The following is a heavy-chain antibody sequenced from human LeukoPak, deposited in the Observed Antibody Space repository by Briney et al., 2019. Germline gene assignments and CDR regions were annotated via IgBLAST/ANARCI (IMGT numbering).Heavy chain of an antibody. CDR1: GGSFSGYY. V-gene: IGHV4-34*01. J-gene: IGHJ4*02. Sequence: SETLSLTCAVYGGSFSGYYWSWIRQPPGKGLEWIGEINHSGSTNCNPSLKSRVTISVDTSKNQFSLKLSSVTAADTAVYYCARGRSGWNFDYWGQGTLVTVSS. CDR2: INHSGST. D-gene: IGHD6-19*01. CDR3: ARGRSGWNFDY.